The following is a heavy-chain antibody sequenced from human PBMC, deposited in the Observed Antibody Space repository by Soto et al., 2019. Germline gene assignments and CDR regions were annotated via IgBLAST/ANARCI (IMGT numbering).Heavy chain of an antibody. Sequence: SETLSLTCTVSGDSISSNYWNWIRQPPGKGLEWIGYISYRGGTNYKPSLKSRLTISVDTSKNQFSLKLSSVTAADTAVYYCARDPGYNSGDDYSYAGMDVWGQGTTVTVSS. CDR1: GDSISSNY. D-gene: IGHD5-18*01. V-gene: IGHV4-59*01. CDR3: ARDPGYNSGDDYSYAGMDV. CDR2: ISYRGGT. J-gene: IGHJ6*02.